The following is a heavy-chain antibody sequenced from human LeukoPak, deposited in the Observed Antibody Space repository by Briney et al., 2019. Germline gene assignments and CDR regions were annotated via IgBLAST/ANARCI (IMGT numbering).Heavy chain of an antibody. CDR1: GGSINSGGYY. V-gene: IGHV4-31*03. J-gene: IGHJ5*02. CDR3: ARETLPNWLDP. Sequence: SETLSLTCTVSGGSINSGGYYWSWIRQHPGKGLEWIGYIYYSGTTYYNPSLKSRVTISLDTSKNQFSLKLSSVTAADTAVYYCARETLPNWLDPWGQGTLVTVSS. CDR2: IYYSGTT.